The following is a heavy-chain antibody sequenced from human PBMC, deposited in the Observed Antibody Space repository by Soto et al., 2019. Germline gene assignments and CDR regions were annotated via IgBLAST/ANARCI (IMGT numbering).Heavy chain of an antibody. CDR1: GFTFSSYW. V-gene: IGHV3-7*01. CDR2: IKQDGSEK. D-gene: IGHD3-22*01. J-gene: IGHJ4*02. CDR3: ARVGFLVWSRDSSGYGPLDY. Sequence: EVQLVESGGGLVQPGGSLRLSCAASGFTFSSYWMSWVRQAPGKGLEWVANIKQDGSEKYYVDSVKGRFTISRDDAKNSLYLQMNSLRAEDTAVYYCARVGFLVWSRDSSGYGPLDYWGQGTLVTVSS.